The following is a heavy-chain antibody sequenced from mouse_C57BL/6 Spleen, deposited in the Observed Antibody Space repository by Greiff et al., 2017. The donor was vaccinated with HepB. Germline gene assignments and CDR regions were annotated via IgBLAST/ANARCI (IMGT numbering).Heavy chain of an antibody. CDR2: INPNNGGT. V-gene: IGHV1-18*01. CDR1: GYTFTDYN. D-gene: IGHD2-4*01. CDR3: ARSDYDYAWFAY. Sequence: EVQLQQSGPELVKPGASVKIPCKASGYTFTDYNMDWVKQSHGKSLEWIGDINPNNGGTIYNQKFKGKATLTVDKSSSTAYMELRSRTSEDTAVYYCARSDYDYAWFAYWGQGTLVTVSA. J-gene: IGHJ3*01.